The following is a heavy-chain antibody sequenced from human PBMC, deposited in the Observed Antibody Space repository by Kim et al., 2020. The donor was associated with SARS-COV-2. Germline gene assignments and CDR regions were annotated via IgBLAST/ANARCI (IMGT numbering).Heavy chain of an antibody. CDR3: AKVGVRGVISY. D-gene: IGHD3-10*01. V-gene: IGHV4-39*01. J-gene: IGHJ4*02. Sequence: TYYNPSLKSRVTISVDTSKNQFSLQLSSVTAADTAVYYCAKVGVRGVISYWGQGTLVTVSS. CDR2: T.